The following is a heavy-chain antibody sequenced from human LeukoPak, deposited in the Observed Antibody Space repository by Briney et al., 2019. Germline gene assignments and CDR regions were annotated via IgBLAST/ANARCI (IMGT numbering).Heavy chain of an antibody. J-gene: IGHJ4*02. D-gene: IGHD5-24*01. CDR2: ISASGGST. V-gene: IGHV3-23*01. Sequence: GGSLRLSCAASGFTFSNYVMTWVRQAPGKGLEWVSGISASGGSTYYADSVKGRFTISGDNSKNTLFVQMNSLRAEDKAIYYCAKVGEYRCYNSLGDSWGQGTLVTVSS. CDR1: GFTFSNYV. CDR3: AKVGEYRCYNSLGDS.